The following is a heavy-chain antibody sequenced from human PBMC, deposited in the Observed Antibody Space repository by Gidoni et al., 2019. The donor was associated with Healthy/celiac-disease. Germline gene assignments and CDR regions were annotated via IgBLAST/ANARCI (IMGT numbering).Heavy chain of an antibody. J-gene: IGHJ6*02. D-gene: IGHD7-27*01. V-gene: IGHV1-69*01. CDR3: ASSPGTGDYYYYYGMDV. Sequence: QVQLVQSGAEVKKPGSSVKVSCKASGGTFSSYAISWVRQAPGQGLEWMGGIIPIFGTANYAQKFQGRVTITADESTSTAYMELSSLRSEDTAVYYCASSPGTGDYYYYYGMDVWGQGTTVTVSS. CDR1: GGTFSSYA. CDR2: IIPIFGTA.